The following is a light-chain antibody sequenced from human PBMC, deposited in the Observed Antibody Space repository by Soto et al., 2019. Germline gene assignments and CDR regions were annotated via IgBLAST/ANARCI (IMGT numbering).Light chain of an antibody. CDR3: QQRSNWLYT. V-gene: IGKV3D-11*01. CDR2: DAS. Sequence: EIVLTQSPATLSLSPGERATLSCRASQGVSSYLAWYQQKPGQAPRLLIYDASNRATGIPARFSGSGPGTDFTLTISSLEPEDFAVYYCQQRSNWLYTFGQGTKVDIK. J-gene: IGKJ2*01. CDR1: QGVSSY.